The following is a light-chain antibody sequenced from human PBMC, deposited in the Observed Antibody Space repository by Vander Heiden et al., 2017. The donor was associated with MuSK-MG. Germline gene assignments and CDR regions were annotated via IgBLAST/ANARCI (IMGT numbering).Light chain of an antibody. CDR1: QGVSSY. CDR3: QQRSNWIT. Sequence: VLTQSPATLSLSPGERATLSCRASQGVSSYLAWYQQKPGQAPRLLNYDASNRATGIPARFSGSGPGTDFTLTISSLEPEDFAVYYCQQRSNWITFGQGTRLEIK. CDR2: DAS. V-gene: IGKV3D-11*01. J-gene: IGKJ5*01.